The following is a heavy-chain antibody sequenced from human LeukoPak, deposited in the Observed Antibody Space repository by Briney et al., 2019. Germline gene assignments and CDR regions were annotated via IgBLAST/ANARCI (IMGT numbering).Heavy chain of an antibody. V-gene: IGHV1-2*02. CDR1: GYTFTGYY. CDR2: INPNSGGT. CDR3: AREEYGDSTFFVY. D-gene: IGHD4-17*01. J-gene: IGHJ4*02. Sequence: ASVKVSCKASGYTFTGYYMHWVRQAPGQGLEWMGWINPNSGGTNYAQKFQGRVTMTRDTSISTAYVELSRLRSDDTAVYYCAREEYGDSTFFVYWGQGTLVTVSS.